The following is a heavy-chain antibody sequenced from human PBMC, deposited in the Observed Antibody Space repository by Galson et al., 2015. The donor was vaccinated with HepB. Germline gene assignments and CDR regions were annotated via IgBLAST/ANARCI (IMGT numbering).Heavy chain of an antibody. CDR2: MNPNSGDT. V-gene: IGHV1-8*01. CDR3: ARGRGGARIAARPITSHNWFDP. CDR1: GYTFTSYD. J-gene: IGHJ5*02. D-gene: IGHD6-6*01. Sequence: SVKVSCKASGYTFTSYDINWVRQATGQGLEWMGWMNPNSGDTGYAQKFQGRVTMTRNTSISTAYMELSSLRSEDTAVYYCARGRGGARIAARPITSHNWFDPWGQGTLVTVSS.